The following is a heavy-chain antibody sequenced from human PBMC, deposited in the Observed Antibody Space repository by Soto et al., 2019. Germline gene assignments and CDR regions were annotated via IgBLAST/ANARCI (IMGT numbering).Heavy chain of an antibody. D-gene: IGHD1-26*01. V-gene: IGHV4-31*03. CDR2: LYYSGST. CDR3: ASGTEVSPSWDV. CDR1: GGSISSGGYY. J-gene: IGHJ6*02. Sequence: QVQLQESGPGLVKPSQTLSLTCTVSGGSISSGGYYWSWIRQHPGKGLEWIGYLYYSGSTYYNPSPKSRVTISVDTSKNQFSLKLSSVTAADTAVYYCASGTEVSPSWDVWGQGTTVTVSS.